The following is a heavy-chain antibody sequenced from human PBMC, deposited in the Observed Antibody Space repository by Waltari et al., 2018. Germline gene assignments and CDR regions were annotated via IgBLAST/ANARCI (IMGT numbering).Heavy chain of an antibody. CDR2: IYYSGST. J-gene: IGHJ6*03. D-gene: IGHD2-2*01. V-gene: IGHV4-59*01. CDR3: ARSTSYYYYYMDV. CDR1: GGSIRSYY. Sequence: QVQLQESGPGLVKPSETLSLTCTVSGGSIRSYYWSWIRQPPGKGLEWIGYIYYSGSTSYNPSLKSRVIISVDTSKNQFSLKLSSVTAADTAVYYCARSTSYYYYYMDVWGKGTTVIISS.